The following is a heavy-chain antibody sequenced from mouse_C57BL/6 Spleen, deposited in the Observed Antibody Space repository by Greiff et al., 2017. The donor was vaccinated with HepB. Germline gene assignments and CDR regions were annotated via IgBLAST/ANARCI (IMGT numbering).Heavy chain of an antibody. D-gene: IGHD2-1*01. J-gene: IGHJ3*01. V-gene: IGHV5-17*01. CDR3: ARDGNYGFAY. CDR1: GFTFSDYG. Sequence: EVQLQESGGGLVKPGGSLKLSCAASGFTFSDYGMHWVRQAPEKGLEWVAYISSGSSTIYYADTVKGRFTISRDNAKNTLFLQMTSLRSEDTAMYYCARDGNYGFAYWGQGTLVTVSA. CDR2: ISSGSSTI.